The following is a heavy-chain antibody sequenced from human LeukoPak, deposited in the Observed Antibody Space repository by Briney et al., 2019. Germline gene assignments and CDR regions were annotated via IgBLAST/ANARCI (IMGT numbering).Heavy chain of an antibody. V-gene: IGHV3-49*04. Sequence: GGSLRLSCTASGFTFGDYAMSWVRQAPGKGLEWVGFIRSKAYGGTTEYAASVKGRFTISRDDSKSIAYLQMNSLKTEDTAVYHCSNGYDFWSGYYPFDYWGQGTLVTVSS. CDR1: GFTFGDYA. CDR2: IRSKAYGGTT. CDR3: SNGYDFWSGYYPFDY. J-gene: IGHJ4*02. D-gene: IGHD3-3*01.